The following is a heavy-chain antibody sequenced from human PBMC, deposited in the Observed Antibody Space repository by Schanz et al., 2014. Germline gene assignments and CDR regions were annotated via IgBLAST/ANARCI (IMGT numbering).Heavy chain of an antibody. D-gene: IGHD1-1*01. Sequence: EVQLLESGGGLVEPGGSLRLSCAASGFSFSSYAMGWVRQAPGKGLEWVSAINTGVNTYYADSVKGRFTISRDNAKNSLYLEMNSLRAEDTALYYCARDRRNADLDYWGQGTLVTVSS. CDR1: GFSFSSYA. CDR3: ARDRRNADLDY. J-gene: IGHJ4*02. V-gene: IGHV3-23*01. CDR2: INTGVNT.